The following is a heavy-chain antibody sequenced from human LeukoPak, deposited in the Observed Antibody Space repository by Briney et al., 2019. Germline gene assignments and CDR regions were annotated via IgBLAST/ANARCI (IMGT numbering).Heavy chain of an antibody. CDR1: GFTFSSYW. CDR3: ARETEYSSSWYGYYYYYYYMDV. CDR2: IKQDGSEK. V-gene: IGHV3-7*01. D-gene: IGHD6-13*01. J-gene: IGHJ6*03. Sequence: GGSLRLSCAASGFTFSSYWMSWVRQAPGKGLEWVANIKQDGSEKYYVDSVKGRFTISRDNAKNSLYLQMNSLRAEDTAVYYCARETEYSSSWYGYYYYYYYMDVWGKGTTVTVSS.